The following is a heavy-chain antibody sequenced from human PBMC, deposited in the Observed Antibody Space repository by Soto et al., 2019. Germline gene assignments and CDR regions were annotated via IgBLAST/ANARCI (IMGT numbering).Heavy chain of an antibody. Sequence: QVQLQQWGAGLLKPSETLSLTCAVYGGSFSGYYWSWIRQPPGKGLEWIGESNHVGSTNYNPSLQSRVTMSVDPSKNHFSLRLTSVTAADTAVYYCARVLIAGVTTDWGQGTLVIVSS. D-gene: IGHD5-18*01. CDR1: GGSFSGYY. J-gene: IGHJ4*02. V-gene: IGHV4-34*01. CDR2: SNHVGST. CDR3: ARVLIAGVTTD.